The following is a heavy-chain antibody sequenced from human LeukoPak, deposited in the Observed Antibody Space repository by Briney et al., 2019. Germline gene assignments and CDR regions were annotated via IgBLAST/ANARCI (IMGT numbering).Heavy chain of an antibody. CDR3: ARDSFYYDSSGYYLEAFDY. CDR2: IIPIFGTA. V-gene: IGHV1-69*05. CDR1: GGTFSSYA. J-gene: IGHJ4*02. Sequence: SVKVSCKASGGTFSSYAISWVRQAPGHGLEWMGGIIPIFGTANYAQKFQGRVTITTDESTSTAYMELSSLRSEDTAVYYCARDSFYYDSSGYYLEAFDYWGQGTLVTVSS. D-gene: IGHD3-22*01.